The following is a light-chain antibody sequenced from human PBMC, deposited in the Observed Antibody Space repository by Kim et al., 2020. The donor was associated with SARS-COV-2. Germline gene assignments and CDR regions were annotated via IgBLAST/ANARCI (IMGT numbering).Light chain of an antibody. CDR1: QSVIPSSKNKNY. J-gene: IGKJ5*01. CDR3: QQYRSFPIT. Sequence: DIVMTQSPDSLAVSLGERATINCKSSQSVIPSSKNKNYLAWYQQKAGQPPKLLIYGASTRESGVPDRFSGSGSGTDFTLTIGSLQAEDVAVYYCQQYRSFPITFGQGTRLEIK. V-gene: IGKV4-1*01. CDR2: GAS.